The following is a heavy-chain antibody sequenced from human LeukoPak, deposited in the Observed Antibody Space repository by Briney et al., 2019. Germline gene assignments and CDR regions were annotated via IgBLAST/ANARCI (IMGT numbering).Heavy chain of an antibody. CDR2: IYSGGST. Sequence: PGGSLRLSCAASGFTVSSNYMSWVRQAPGKGLEWVSVIYSGGSTYYADSVKGRFTVSRDNSKNTLYLQINSLRAEDTAVYYCARAPNHWDPVDYWGQGTLVTVSS. D-gene: IGHD1-14*01. V-gene: IGHV3-66*01. J-gene: IGHJ4*02. CDR3: ARAPNHWDPVDY. CDR1: GFTVSSNY.